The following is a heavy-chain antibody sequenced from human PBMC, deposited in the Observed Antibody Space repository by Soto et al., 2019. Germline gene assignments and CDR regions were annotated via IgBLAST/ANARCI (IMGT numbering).Heavy chain of an antibody. J-gene: IGHJ5*02. D-gene: IGHD3-22*01. CDR2: IKSKTDGGTI. Sequence: EVQLVESGGGLVKPGGSLRLSCAASGFSFSNAWMNWVRQAPGKAMEWVGRIKSKTDGGTIDYAAPVKGRITIARDDSKNTLYMQMNSLKPEDTAVYYCTTILYYDSSGEGPWGQGTLVTVS. V-gene: IGHV3-15*07. CDR1: GFSFSNAW. CDR3: TTILYYDSSGEGP.